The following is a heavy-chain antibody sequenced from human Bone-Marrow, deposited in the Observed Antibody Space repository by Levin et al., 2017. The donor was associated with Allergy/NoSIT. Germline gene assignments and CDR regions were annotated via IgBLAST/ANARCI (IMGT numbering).Heavy chain of an antibody. Sequence: PGESLKISCAASGFTFSSYSMNWVRQAPGKGLEWVSSISSSSSYIYYADSVKGRFTISRDNAKNSLYLQMNSLRAEDTAVYYCAREDEWIIADYWGQGTLVTVSS. J-gene: IGHJ4*02. CDR2: ISSSSSYI. CDR3: AREDEWIIADY. CDR1: GFTFSSYS. D-gene: IGHD2-15*01. V-gene: IGHV3-21*01.